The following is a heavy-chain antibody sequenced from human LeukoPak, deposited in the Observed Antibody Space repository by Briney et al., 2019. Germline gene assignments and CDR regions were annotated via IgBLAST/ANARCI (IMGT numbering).Heavy chain of an antibody. J-gene: IGHJ4*02. Sequence: GGSLRLSCAASGFTFSSYWMHWVRQAPGKGLVWVSRINTDGSSTSYADSVKGRFTISRDNAKNTLYLQMNSLRAEDTAVYYCARRRYYYGSGRGLDYWGQGTLVTVSS. V-gene: IGHV3-74*01. D-gene: IGHD3-10*01. CDR2: INTDGSST. CDR3: ARRRYYYGSGRGLDY. CDR1: GFTFSSYW.